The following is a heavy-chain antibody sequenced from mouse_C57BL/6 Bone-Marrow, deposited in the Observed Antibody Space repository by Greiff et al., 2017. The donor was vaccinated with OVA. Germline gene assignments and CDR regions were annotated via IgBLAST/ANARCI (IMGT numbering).Heavy chain of an antibody. CDR1: GYTFTDYE. Sequence: VQLQQSGAELVRPGASVTLSCKASGYTFTDYEMHWVQQTPVHGLEWIGAIDPETGGTAYNPPFPGLAILTADTSSRTAYMELRSMTSEDSAVDYCTRGYSNYYAMDYWGQGTSVTVSS. J-gene: IGHJ4*01. CDR2: IDPETGGT. CDR3: TRGYSNYYAMDY. D-gene: IGHD2-5*01. V-gene: IGHV1-15*01.